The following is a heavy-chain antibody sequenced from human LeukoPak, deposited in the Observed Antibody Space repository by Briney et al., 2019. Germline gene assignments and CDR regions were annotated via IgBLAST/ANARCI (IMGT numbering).Heavy chain of an antibody. CDR1: GFTLSSYS. Sequence: GGSLRLSCAASGFTLSSYSMNWVRQAPGKGLEWVSSISSSSSYIYYADSVKGRFTISRDNAKNSLYLQMNSLRAEDTAVYYCARDITGDYDYWGQGTLVTVSS. D-gene: IGHD4-17*01. CDR3: ARDITGDYDY. V-gene: IGHV3-21*01. CDR2: ISSSSSYI. J-gene: IGHJ4*02.